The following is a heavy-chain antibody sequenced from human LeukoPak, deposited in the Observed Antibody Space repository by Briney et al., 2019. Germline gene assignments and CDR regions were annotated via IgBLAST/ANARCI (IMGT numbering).Heavy chain of an antibody. Sequence: VASVKVSCKASGYTFTSYGISWVRQAPGQGLEWMGWISTYNGNTNYAQKLQGRVTMTTDTSTSTAYMELRSLRSDDTAVYHCARVGDILTGYPYYFDYWGQGTLVIVSS. J-gene: IGHJ4*02. CDR1: GYTFTSYG. CDR2: ISTYNGNT. V-gene: IGHV1-18*01. D-gene: IGHD3-9*01. CDR3: ARVGDILTGYPYYFDY.